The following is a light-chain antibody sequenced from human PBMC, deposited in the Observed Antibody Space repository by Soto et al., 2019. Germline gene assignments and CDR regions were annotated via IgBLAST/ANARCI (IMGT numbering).Light chain of an antibody. CDR3: QPYAGSPRT. Sequence: EIVLTQSPGTLSLSPGERATLSCRASQSVSSRSLAWYQQKPGKATRLLISDAYNRAADIPDRFSGSGSGTDFTISITRLENEDSAVYYCQPYAGSPRTFGQGTKVDIK. CDR1: QSVSSRS. J-gene: IGKJ1*01. CDR2: DAY. V-gene: IGKV3-20*01.